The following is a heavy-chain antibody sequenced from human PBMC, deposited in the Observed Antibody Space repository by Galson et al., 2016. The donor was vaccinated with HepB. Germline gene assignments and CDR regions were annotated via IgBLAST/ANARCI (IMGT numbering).Heavy chain of an antibody. CDR2: IYYSGST. Sequence: TLSLTCTVSGGSVSSGGYYWSWIRQHPGKGLGWIGYIYYSGSTYYNPSLKSRVTISVDTSKNQFSLKLSSVTAADTAVYYCARMVYGDAYYFDYWGQGTLATVSS. CDR1: GGSVSSGGYY. J-gene: IGHJ4*02. CDR3: ARMVYGDAYYFDY. V-gene: IGHV4-31*03. D-gene: IGHD4-17*01.